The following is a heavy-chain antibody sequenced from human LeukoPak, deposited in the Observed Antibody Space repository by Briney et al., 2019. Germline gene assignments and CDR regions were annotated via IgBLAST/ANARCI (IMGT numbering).Heavy chain of an antibody. D-gene: IGHD5-12*01. CDR1: GFTFSSYE. V-gene: IGHV3-48*03. J-gene: IGHJ3*02. Sequence: PGGSLRLSCAASGFTFSSYEMSWVRQAPGKGLEWVSYISSSGSTIYYADSVKGRFTISRDNAKNSLYLQMNSLRAEDTAVYYCAGDPDIVATRSAFDIWGQGTMVTVSS. CDR2: ISSSGSTI. CDR3: AGDPDIVATRSAFDI.